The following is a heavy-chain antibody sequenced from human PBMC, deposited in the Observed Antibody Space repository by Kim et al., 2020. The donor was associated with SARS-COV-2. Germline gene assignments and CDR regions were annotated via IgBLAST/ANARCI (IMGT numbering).Heavy chain of an antibody. J-gene: IGHJ1*01. CDR2: ISYDGSNK. V-gene: IGHV3-30*04. CDR3: ARDHDSSGYYPKFQH. D-gene: IGHD3-22*01. CDR1: GFTFSSYA. Sequence: GGSLRLSCAASGFTFSSYAMHWVRQAPGKGLEWVAVISYDGSNKYYADSVKGRFTISRDNSKNTLYLQMNSLRAEDTAVYYCARDHDSSGYYPKFQHWGQGTLVTVSS.